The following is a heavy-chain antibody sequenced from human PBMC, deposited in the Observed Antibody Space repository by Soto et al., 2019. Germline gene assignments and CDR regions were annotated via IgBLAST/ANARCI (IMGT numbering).Heavy chain of an antibody. CDR1: GGSISSSSYY. Sequence: SETLSLTCTVSGGSISSSSYYWGWIRQPPGKGLEWIGSIYYSGSTYYNPSLKSRVTISVDTSKNQFSLKLSSVTAADTAVYYCASVRGESNTYYYYYMDVWGKGTTVTVSS. V-gene: IGHV4-39*01. CDR2: IYYSGST. CDR3: ASVRGESNTYYYYYMDV. J-gene: IGHJ6*03. D-gene: IGHD3-10*01.